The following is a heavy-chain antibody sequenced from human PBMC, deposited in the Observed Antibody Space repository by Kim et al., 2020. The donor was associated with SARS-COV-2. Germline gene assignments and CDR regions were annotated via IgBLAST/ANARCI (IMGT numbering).Heavy chain of an antibody. Sequence: GGSLRLSCAASGFTFSSYAMHWVRQAPGKGLEWVADISYDGSNKYYADSVKGRFTISRDNSKNTLYLQMNSLRAEDTAVYYCARDLGYSGGWLVRESNSGAFDLWGQGTMVTVSS. D-gene: IGHD6-19*01. CDR3: ARDLGYSGGWLVRESNSGAFDL. V-gene: IGHV3-30*04. CDR1: GFTFSSYA. CDR2: ISYDGSNK. J-gene: IGHJ3*01.